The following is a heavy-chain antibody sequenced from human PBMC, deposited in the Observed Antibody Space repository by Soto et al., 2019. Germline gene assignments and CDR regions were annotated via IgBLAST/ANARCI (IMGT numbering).Heavy chain of an antibody. V-gene: IGHV4-59*01. D-gene: IGHD6-6*01. CDR3: ARDAIAARQGTFDI. CDR2: IYYSGST. Sequence: LETQRLTYSVSCGSIIGYHWRWIRQPPGKGLEWIGYIYYSGSTNSNPSLKSRVTISVDTSKNQFSLKVSSVTAADTAVYYCARDAIAARQGTFDIWGQGTMVTVSS. CDR1: CGSIIGYH. J-gene: IGHJ3*02.